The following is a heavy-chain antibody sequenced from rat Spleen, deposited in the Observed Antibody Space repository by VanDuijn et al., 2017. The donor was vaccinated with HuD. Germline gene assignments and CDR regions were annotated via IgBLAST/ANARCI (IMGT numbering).Heavy chain of an antibody. CDR2: IWGNGNA. CDR1: GFSLSNYG. CDR3: VRERVPGFAFYFDY. V-gene: IGHV2-13*01. J-gene: IGHJ2*01. Sequence: QVQLKESGPGLVQPSQTLSLTCTVSGFSLSNYGVIWVRQPPGKGLEWMGVIWGNGNANYNSALKSRLGISRDTSKSQVFLKMNSLQTEDTAIYFCVRERVPGFAFYFDYWGQGVMVTVSS. D-gene: IGHD1-4*01.